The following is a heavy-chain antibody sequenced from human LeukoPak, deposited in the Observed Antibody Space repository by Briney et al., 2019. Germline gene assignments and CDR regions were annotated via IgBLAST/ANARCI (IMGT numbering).Heavy chain of an antibody. J-gene: IGHJ6*03. CDR2: INTNTGNP. CDR1: GYTFTSYA. Sequence: ASVKVSCKASGYTFTSYAMNWVRQAPGQGLEWMGWINTNTGNPTYAQGFTGRFVFSLDTSVSTAYLQISSLKAEDTAVYYCARGMDSSGWYLLLYYYYMDVWGKGTTVTVSS. D-gene: IGHD6-19*01. CDR3: ARGMDSSGWYLLLYYYYMDV. V-gene: IGHV7-4-1*02.